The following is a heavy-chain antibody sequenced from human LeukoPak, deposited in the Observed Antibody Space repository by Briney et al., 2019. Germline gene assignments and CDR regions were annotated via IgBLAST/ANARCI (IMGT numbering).Heavy chain of an antibody. CDR1: GFTFSSYA. D-gene: IGHD1-26*01. V-gene: IGHV3-33*08. J-gene: IGHJ4*02. Sequence: GGSLRLSCAASGFTFSSYAMSWVRQAPGKGLEWVAVIWYDGSNKYYADSVKGRFTISRDNSKNTLYLQMNSLRVEDTAVYYCASSGSYRFDYWGQGTLVTVSS. CDR2: IWYDGSNK. CDR3: ASSGSYRFDY.